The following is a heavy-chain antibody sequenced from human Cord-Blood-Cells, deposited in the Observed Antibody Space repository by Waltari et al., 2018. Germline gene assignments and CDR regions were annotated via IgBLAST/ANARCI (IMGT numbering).Heavy chain of an antibody. CDR1: GYTCTGYQ. CDR3: ARDQGGTFYGGNDY. V-gene: IGHV1-2*02. D-gene: IGHD2-15*01. J-gene: IGHJ4*02. Sequence: QVQLVQSGAEVKKPGASVKVSCKASGYTCTGYQMPWVRQAPGQGLEWMGWINPNSGGTNYAQKFQGRVTMTRDTSISTAYMELSRLRSDDTAVYYCARDQGGTFYGGNDYWGQGTLVTVSS. CDR2: INPNSGGT.